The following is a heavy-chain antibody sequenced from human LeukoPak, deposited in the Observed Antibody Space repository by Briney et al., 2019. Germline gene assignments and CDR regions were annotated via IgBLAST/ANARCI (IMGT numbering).Heavy chain of an antibody. CDR3: AKDMGHVGVALD. D-gene: IGHD1-26*01. CDR1: GFTFSSYA. V-gene: IGHV3-23*01. Sequence: GGSLRLSCAASGFTFSSYAMNWVRQAPGKGLEWVSIISGSGDNTYYTDSVKGRFTISRDNAKNSLYLQMNSLRAEDTALYYCAKDMGHVGVALDWGQGTLVTVSS. J-gene: IGHJ4*02. CDR2: ISGSGDNT.